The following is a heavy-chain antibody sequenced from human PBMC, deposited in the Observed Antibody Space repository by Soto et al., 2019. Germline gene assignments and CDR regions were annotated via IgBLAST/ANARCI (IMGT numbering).Heavy chain of an antibody. CDR3: ARTLLGWGIWLDL. J-gene: IGHJ5*02. V-gene: IGHV4-59*01. CDR2: IYYSGST. CDR1: GGSISSYY. Sequence: SETLSLTCTVSGGSISSYYWSWIRQPPGKGLEWIGYIYYSGSTNYNPSLKSRVTISVDTSKNQFSLKLSSVTAADTAVYYCARTLLGWGIWLDLWGQGNLVTVSS. D-gene: IGHD3-16*01.